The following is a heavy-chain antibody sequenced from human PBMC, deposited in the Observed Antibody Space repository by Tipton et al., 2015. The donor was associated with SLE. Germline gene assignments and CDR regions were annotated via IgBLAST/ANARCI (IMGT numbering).Heavy chain of an antibody. CDR1: GFTFSSYG. CDR3: TGGVPYYGMDV. D-gene: IGHD2-8*02. Sequence: RSLRLSCAASGFTFSSYGMHWVRQAPGKGLEWVAVIWYDGSNKYYADSVKGRFTISRDNSKNTLYLQMNSLRAEDTAVYYCTGGVPYYGMDVWGQGTTVTVSS. CDR2: IWYDGSNK. J-gene: IGHJ6*02. V-gene: IGHV3-33*01.